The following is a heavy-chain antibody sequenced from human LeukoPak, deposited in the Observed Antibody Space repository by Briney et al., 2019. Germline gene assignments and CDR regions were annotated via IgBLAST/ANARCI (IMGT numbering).Heavy chain of an antibody. Sequence: GGSLRLSCAASGFTFSSYGMHWVRQAPGKGLEWVAFIRYDGSNKYYADSVKGRFTISRDNSKNTLYLQMNSLRAEDTAVCYCAKRLAVAGTFDYWGQGTLVTVSS. CDR3: AKRLAVAGTFDY. D-gene: IGHD6-19*01. V-gene: IGHV3-30*02. J-gene: IGHJ4*02. CDR1: GFTFSSYG. CDR2: IRYDGSNK.